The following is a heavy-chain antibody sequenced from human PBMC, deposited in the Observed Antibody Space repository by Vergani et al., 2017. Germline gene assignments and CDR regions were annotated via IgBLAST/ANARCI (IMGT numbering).Heavy chain of an antibody. D-gene: IGHD5-12*01. CDR1: GFTFDDYA. Sequence: EVQLVESVGGLVQPGRSLRLSCAASGFTFDDYAMHWVRQAPGKGLEWVSGISWNSGSIGYADSVKGRFTISRDNAKNSLYLQMNSLRAEDMALYYCAKDMGGYDYGPLDYWGQGTLVTVSS. J-gene: IGHJ4*02. V-gene: IGHV3-9*03. CDR2: ISWNSGSI. CDR3: AKDMGGYDYGPLDY.